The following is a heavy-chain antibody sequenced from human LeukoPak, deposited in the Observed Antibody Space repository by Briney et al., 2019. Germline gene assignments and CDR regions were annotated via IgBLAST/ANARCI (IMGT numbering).Heavy chain of an antibody. CDR3: ARDKYSGSYPLDY. V-gene: IGHV3-48*04. J-gene: IGHJ4*02. CDR1: GFTFSSYS. D-gene: IGHD1-26*01. Sequence: PGGSLRLSCAASGFTFSSYSMNWVRRAPGKGLEWVSHISTGSSTIYYADSVKGRFTVSRDNAKNSLYLQMNSLRAEDTAVYYCARDKYSGSYPLDYWGQGTLVTVSS. CDR2: ISTGSSTI.